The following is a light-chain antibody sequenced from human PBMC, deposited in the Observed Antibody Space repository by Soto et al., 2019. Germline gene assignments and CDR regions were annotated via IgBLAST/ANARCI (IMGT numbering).Light chain of an antibody. V-gene: IGKV1-27*01. CDR1: QGSSNY. J-gene: IGKJ3*01. Sequence: DIQMTQSPSSLSASVGDRVTITCLASQGSSNYLAWYQQKPGKVPKLLIYAASNLQSGVPSRFSGSGSGTAFTLTISSLQPEDVATYYCQKYNSAPQAFGPGTKVDIK. CDR3: QKYNSAPQA. CDR2: AAS.